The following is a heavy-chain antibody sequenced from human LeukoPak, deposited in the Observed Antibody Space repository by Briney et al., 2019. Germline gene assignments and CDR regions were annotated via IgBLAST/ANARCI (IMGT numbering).Heavy chain of an antibody. CDR1: GFTFSSYN. J-gene: IGHJ4*02. CDR3: ARLEYYYVAGNYYKLFDY. Sequence: PGGSLRLSCAVSGFTFSSYNMNWVRQAPGKGLERVSDISSSGSTIYFADSVKGRFTISRDNAKNSLYLQMNSLRDEDTAVYYCARLEYYYVAGNYYKLFDYWCQGTLVTVCS. CDR2: ISSSGSTI. D-gene: IGHD3-10*01. V-gene: IGHV3-48*02.